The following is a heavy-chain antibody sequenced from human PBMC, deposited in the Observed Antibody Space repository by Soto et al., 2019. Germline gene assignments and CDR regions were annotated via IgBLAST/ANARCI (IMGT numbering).Heavy chain of an antibody. V-gene: IGHV4-4*02. D-gene: IGHD3-22*01. CDR2: IFHSGST. CDR3: AKDRDSSRFDY. J-gene: IGHJ4*02. CDR1: GASISNYNW. Sequence: SETLSLTCAVYGASISNYNWWSWVRQPPGKGLEWVGEIFHSGSTNYNPSLKSRVTISVDTSKNQFSLKLTSVTAADTAVYYCAKDRDSSRFDYWGQGTLVTVSS.